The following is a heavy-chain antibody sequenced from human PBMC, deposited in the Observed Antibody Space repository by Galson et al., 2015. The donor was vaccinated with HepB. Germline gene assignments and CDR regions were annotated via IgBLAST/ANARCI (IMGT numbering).Heavy chain of an antibody. V-gene: IGHV3-33*01. Sequence: SLRLSCAASGFTFSGYGMHWVRQAPGKGLEWVAVISYDGSYKYYTDSLKGRFTVSRDNSKTTLYLQMNSLRSEDTAVYYCARDAYRSGLNWIDPWGQGTPVTASS. CDR2: ISYDGSYK. J-gene: IGHJ5*02. CDR3: ARDAYRSGLNWIDP. CDR1: GFTFSGYG. D-gene: IGHD6-19*01.